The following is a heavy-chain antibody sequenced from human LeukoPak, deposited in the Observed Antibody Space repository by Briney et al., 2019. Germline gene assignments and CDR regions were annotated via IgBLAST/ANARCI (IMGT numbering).Heavy chain of an antibody. CDR2: INEDGSEK. Sequence: GGSLRLSCAASGFVFRTYGMYWVRQAPGKGLEWVANINEDGSEKYYVDSVKGRVSISRDNAKNSLYLQMSSLRVEDTAVYYCAKDHLFDYWGQGTLVTVSS. J-gene: IGHJ4*02. CDR1: GFVFRTYG. V-gene: IGHV3-7*01. CDR3: AKDHLFDY.